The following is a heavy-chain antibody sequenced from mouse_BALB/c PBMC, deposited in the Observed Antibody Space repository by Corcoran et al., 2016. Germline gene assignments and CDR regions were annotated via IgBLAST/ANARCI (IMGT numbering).Heavy chain of an antibody. V-gene: IGHV1-18*01. CDR1: GYTFSDYN. CDR2: INPNNGGT. D-gene: IGHD2-1*01. J-gene: IGHJ3*01. Sequence: EVLLQQSGPELVKPGASVKIPCKASGYTFSDYNMDWVKQSHGKSLEWIGDINPNNGGTIYNQKFKGKATLTVDKSSSTAYMELRSLTSEDTAVYYCARSGNAWFAYWGQGTLVTVSA. CDR3: ARSGNAWFAY.